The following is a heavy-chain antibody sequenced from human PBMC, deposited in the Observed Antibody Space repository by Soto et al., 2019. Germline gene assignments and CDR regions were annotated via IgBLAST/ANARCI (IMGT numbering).Heavy chain of an antibody. CDR2: ISYDGSNK. D-gene: IGHD2-15*01. J-gene: IGHJ6*02. V-gene: IGHV3-30-3*01. Sequence: PXGSLRLSCAASGFTFSSYAMHWVRQAPGKGLEWVAVISYDGSNKYYADSVKGRFTISRDNSKNTLYLQMNSLRAEDTAVYYCARDLSSGGSCYLGCLYGMDVWGQGTTVTVS. CDR3: ARDLSSGGSCYLGCLYGMDV. CDR1: GFTFSSYA.